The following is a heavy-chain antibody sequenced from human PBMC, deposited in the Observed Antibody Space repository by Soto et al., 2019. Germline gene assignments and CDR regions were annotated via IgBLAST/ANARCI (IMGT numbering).Heavy chain of an antibody. CDR2: IYSGGST. V-gene: IGHV3-66*01. CDR3: ARDHTYYEWGSDDAFDI. Sequence: GGSLRLSCAASGFTVSSNYMSWVRQAPGKGLEWVSVIYSGGSTYYADSVKGRFTISRDNSKNTLYLQMNSLRAEDTAVYYCARDHTYYEWGSDDAFDIWGQGTMVTVSS. J-gene: IGHJ3*02. D-gene: IGHD3-16*01. CDR1: GFTVSSNY.